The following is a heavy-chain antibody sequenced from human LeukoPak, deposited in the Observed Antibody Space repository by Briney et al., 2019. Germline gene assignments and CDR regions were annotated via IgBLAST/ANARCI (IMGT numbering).Heavy chain of an antibody. Sequence: SETLSLTCAVYGGSFSGYYWSWIRQPPGKGLEWIGEINHSGSTNCNPSLKSRVTISVDTSKNQFSLKLSSVTAADTAVYYCARGGPVVGRRHAFDIWGQGTMVTVSS. J-gene: IGHJ3*02. V-gene: IGHV4-34*01. D-gene: IGHD1-26*01. CDR3: ARGGPVVGRRHAFDI. CDR2: INHSGST. CDR1: GGSFSGYY.